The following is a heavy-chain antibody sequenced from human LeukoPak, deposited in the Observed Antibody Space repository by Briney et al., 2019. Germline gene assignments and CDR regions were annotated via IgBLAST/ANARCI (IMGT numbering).Heavy chain of an antibody. CDR2: ISGTGSRT. D-gene: IGHD1-1*01. CDR1: GFTFTSDA. V-gene: IGHV3-23*01. Sequence: GGSLRLSCAASGFTFTSDAMSWVRQAPGKGLEWVSSISGTGSRTYYADAVKGRFTISRDNSKNTLDLQMNSLRDEDTAVYYCARGAIAGRGDNWFWFDPWGQGTLVTVSS. CDR3: ARGAIAGRGDNWFWFDP. J-gene: IGHJ5*02.